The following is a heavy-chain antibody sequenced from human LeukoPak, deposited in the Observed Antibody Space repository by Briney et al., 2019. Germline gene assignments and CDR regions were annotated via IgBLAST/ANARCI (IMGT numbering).Heavy chain of an antibody. CDR1: GFTVSSNY. J-gene: IGHJ6*02. Sequence: PGGSLRLSCAASGFTVSSNYMSWVHQAPGKGLEWVSVIYSGGSTYYADSVKGRFTISRDNSKNTLYLQMNSLRAEDTAVYYCARELRGGLTGYVSYYYYGMDVWGQGTTVTVSS. CDR2: IYSGGST. CDR3: ARELRGGLTGYVSYYYYGMDV. V-gene: IGHV3-53*01. D-gene: IGHD3-9*01.